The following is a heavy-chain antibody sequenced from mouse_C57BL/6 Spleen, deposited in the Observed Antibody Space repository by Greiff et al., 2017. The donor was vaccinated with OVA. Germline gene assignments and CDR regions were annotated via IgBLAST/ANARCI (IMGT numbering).Heavy chain of an antibody. J-gene: IGHJ4*01. V-gene: IGHV1-50*01. CDR1: GYTFTSYW. D-gene: IGHD1-1*01. CDR2: IDPSDSYT. CDR3: ARLITTVVPYAMDY. Sequence: QVQLQQPGAELVKPGASVKLSCKASGYTFTSYWMQWVKQRPGQGLEWIGEIDPSDSYTNYNQKFKGKATLTVDTSSSTAYMQLSSLTSEDSAVYYCARLITTVVPYAMDYWGQGTSVTVSS.